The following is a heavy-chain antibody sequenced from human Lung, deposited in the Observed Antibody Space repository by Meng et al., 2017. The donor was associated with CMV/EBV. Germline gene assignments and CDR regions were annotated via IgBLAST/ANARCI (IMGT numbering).Heavy chain of an antibody. J-gene: IGHJ4*02. CDR1: GFTFDDYT. CDR2: ISWDGGST. V-gene: IGHV3-43*01. Sequence: GGSXRLXCAASGFTFDDYTMHWVRQAPGKGLEWVSLISWDGGSTYYADSVKGRFTISRDNSKNSLYLQMNSLTTEDTALYYCAKDHSDFWSGPFDYSGQGXLVTVSS. CDR3: AKDHSDFWSGPFDY. D-gene: IGHD3-3*01.